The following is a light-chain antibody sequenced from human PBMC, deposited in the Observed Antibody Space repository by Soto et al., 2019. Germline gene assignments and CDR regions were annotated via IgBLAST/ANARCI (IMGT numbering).Light chain of an antibody. J-gene: IGLJ1*01. Sequence: QSALTQPASVSGSPGQSITISCTGTSSDVGGYNYVSWYQQHPGKAPKLIIYEVSNRPTGVSNRFSASKSGNTASLTISGLLAEDEADYYCSSYTSISTYVFGTGTKLTVL. CDR1: SSDVGGYNY. V-gene: IGLV2-14*01. CDR2: EVS. CDR3: SSYTSISTYV.